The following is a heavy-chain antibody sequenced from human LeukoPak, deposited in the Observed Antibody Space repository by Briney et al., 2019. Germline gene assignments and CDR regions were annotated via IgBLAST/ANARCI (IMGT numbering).Heavy chain of an antibody. CDR3: ARGVGGNDDY. Sequence: PGGSLRLSCAASGFTFSSYWMHWVRQAPGKGLVGVSRINSDASTTSYADSVKGRFTISRDNAKNTLYLQMNSLRAEDTAVYYCARGVGGNDDYWGQGTLVTVSS. J-gene: IGHJ4*02. V-gene: IGHV3-74*01. CDR1: GFTFSSYW. CDR2: INSDASTT. D-gene: IGHD4-23*01.